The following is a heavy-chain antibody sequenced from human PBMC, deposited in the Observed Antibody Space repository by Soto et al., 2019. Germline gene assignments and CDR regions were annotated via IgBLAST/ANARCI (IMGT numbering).Heavy chain of an antibody. Sequence: GGSLRLSCAASGFTFDDYAMHWVRQAPGKGLEWVSGISWNSGSIGYADSVKGRFTISRDNAKNSLYLQMNSLRAEDTALYYCAKDHISVAGLTLEGFDPWGQGTLVTVSS. J-gene: IGHJ5*02. D-gene: IGHD6-19*01. CDR3: AKDHISVAGLTLEGFDP. CDR2: ISWNSGSI. V-gene: IGHV3-9*01. CDR1: GFTFDDYA.